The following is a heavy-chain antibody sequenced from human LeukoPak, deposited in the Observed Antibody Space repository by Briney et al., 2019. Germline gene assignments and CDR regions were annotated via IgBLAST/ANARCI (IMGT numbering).Heavy chain of an antibody. V-gene: IGHV3-23*01. J-gene: IGHJ4*02. D-gene: IGHD3-22*01. CDR2: VSGSGDST. CDR3: AKDSSGYRGLFDY. CDR1: GFTFSNFG. Sequence: GGSLRLSCAASGFTFSNFGMSWVRQAPGKGLEWVSTVSGSGDSTYYADSVKGRFTISRDNSKNTLYLQMNSLRAEDTAVYYCAKDSSGYRGLFDYWGQGTLVTVSS.